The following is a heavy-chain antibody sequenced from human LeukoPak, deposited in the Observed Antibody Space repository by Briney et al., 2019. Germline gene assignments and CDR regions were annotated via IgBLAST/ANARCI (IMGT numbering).Heavy chain of an antibody. D-gene: IGHD2-2*01. CDR2: IIGSGANT. V-gene: IGHV3-23*01. CDR3: AKPFCSSTQCYPTWFES. Sequence: GGSLRLSCDASGFIFNNYAMGWVRQAPGTGLEWVSSIIGSGANTHYADSVKGRFTISRHNSKNTLYMQMNSLRVEATAVYYCAKPFCSSTQCYPTWFESWGRGTQVTVSS. J-gene: IGHJ5*01. CDR1: GFIFNNYA.